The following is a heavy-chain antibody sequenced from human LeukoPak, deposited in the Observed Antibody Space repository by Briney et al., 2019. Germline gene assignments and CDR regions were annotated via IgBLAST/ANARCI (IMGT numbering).Heavy chain of an antibody. D-gene: IGHD3-10*01. V-gene: IGHV3-15*01. CDR1: GFTFSDAW. Sequence: GGSLRLSCRASGFTFSDAWMSWVRQIPGKGLEWIGRIKSKVDGGIIDYSAPVKGRFTITRDDSERTLYLQMNSLQTGDTALYYCASSSLWFGDGNYYMDVWGKGTTVTVSS. J-gene: IGHJ6*03. CDR3: ASSSLWFGDGNYYMDV. CDR2: IKSKVDGGII.